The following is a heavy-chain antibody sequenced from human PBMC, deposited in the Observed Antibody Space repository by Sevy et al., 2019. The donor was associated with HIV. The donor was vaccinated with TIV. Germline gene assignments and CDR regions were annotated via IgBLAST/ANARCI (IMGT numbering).Heavy chain of an antibody. CDR3: ARAPPVVVVPGAPSWFDP. Sequence: SYTLSLTCAVYGGSFSGYYWNWIRQSPGKGLEWIGEINHSGSTHYNPSLKSRVTISVDTSKNQFSLRLNSVTAADTAVYYCARAPPVVVVPGAPSWFDPWGQGTLVTVSS. V-gene: IGHV4-34*01. D-gene: IGHD2-2*01. CDR1: GGSFSGYY. J-gene: IGHJ5*02. CDR2: INHSGST.